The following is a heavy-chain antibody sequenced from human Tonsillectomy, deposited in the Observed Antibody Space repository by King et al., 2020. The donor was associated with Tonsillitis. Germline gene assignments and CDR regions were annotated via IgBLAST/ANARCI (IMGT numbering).Heavy chain of an antibody. V-gene: IGHV4-59*01. CDR2: IYYSGST. CDR1: GGSISSYY. D-gene: IGHD3-22*01. Sequence: QLQESGPGMVKPSETLSLTCTVSGGSISSYYWSWIRQPPGKGLEWIGYIYYSGSTNYNHYLKSRVTISVDTSKNQYSLKLSSVTAADTAVYYCARGSYYYSSGYYQLDYWGQGTQVTVSS. J-gene: IGHJ4*02. CDR3: ARGSYYYSSGYYQLDY.